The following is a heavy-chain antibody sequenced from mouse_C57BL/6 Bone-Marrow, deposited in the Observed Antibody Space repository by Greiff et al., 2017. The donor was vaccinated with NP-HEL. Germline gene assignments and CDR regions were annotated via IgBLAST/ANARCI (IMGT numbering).Heavy chain of an antibody. CDR2: ISYDGSN. CDR1: GYSITSGYY. J-gene: IGHJ2*01. Sequence: ESGPGLVKPSQSLSLTCSVTGYSITSGYYWNWIRQFPGNKLEWMGYISYDGSNNYNPSLKNRISITRDTSKNQFFLKLNSVTTEDTATYYCARGSTVVDNWGQGTTLTVSS. CDR3: ARGSTVVDN. V-gene: IGHV3-6*01. D-gene: IGHD1-1*01.